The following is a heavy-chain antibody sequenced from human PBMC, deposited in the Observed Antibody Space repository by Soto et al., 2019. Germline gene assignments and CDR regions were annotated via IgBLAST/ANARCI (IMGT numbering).Heavy chain of an antibody. V-gene: IGHV1-18*01. CDR3: ARGGSLYWYFDL. D-gene: IGHD1-26*01. Sequence: ASVKVSCKASGYSFTSYGIGWVRQAPGQGLEWMGWISPYNGNTYYAQKLQGRVTMTRDTSTSTVYMELSSLRSEDTAVYYCARGGSLYWYFDLWGRGTLVTVSS. CDR1: GYSFTSYG. CDR2: ISPYNGNT. J-gene: IGHJ2*01.